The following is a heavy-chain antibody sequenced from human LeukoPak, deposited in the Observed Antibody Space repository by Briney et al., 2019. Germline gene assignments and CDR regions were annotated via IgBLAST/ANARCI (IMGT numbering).Heavy chain of an antibody. CDR3: GKTDIYFNPIDY. J-gene: IGHJ4*02. D-gene: IGHD3-9*01. Sequence: SGTLSLTCAVSGVSISSSEWWIWVRQPPGQGLEWIGEIHRDGRTRYDPSLQTRVTMSIDYSKNQISLEVTSVTAADTAIYYCGKTDIYFNPIDYWGPGSLVTVSS. CDR2: IHRDGRT. CDR1: GVSISSSEW. V-gene: IGHV4-4*02.